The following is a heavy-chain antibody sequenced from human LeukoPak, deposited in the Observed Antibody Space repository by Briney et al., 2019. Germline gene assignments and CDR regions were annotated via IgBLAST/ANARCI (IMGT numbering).Heavy chain of an antibody. J-gene: IGHJ5*02. V-gene: IGHV4-59*01. D-gene: IGHD3-9*01. CDR3: ARVINLTGYQGWFDP. CDR1: GGSISSYY. Sequence: SSETLSLTCTVSGGSISSYYWSWIRQPPGKGLEWIGYIYYSGSTNYNPSLKSRVTISVDTSKNQFSLKLSSVTAADTAVYYCARVINLTGYQGWFDPWGQGTLVTVSS. CDR2: IYYSGST.